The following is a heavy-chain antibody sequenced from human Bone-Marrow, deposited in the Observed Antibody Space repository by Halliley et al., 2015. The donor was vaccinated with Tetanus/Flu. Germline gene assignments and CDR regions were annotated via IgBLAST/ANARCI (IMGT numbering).Heavy chain of an antibody. CDR1: GVSISSGGYY. Sequence: PSLTCIVSGVSISSGGYYWSWIRQHPGKGLEWIGYIYYSGSTYYNPSLKSRVSISVDTSKNQFSLKLSSVTAADTAVYFCARGHRYGSGSYADMWGRGTMVTVSS. D-gene: IGHD3-10*01. CDR3: ARGHRYGSGSYADM. CDR2: IYYSGST. J-gene: IGHJ3*02. V-gene: IGHV4-31*03.